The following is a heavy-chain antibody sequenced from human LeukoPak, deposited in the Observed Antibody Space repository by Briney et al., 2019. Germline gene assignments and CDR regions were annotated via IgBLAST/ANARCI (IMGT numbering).Heavy chain of an antibody. D-gene: IGHD1-26*01. Sequence: ASVKVSCKASGYTFTSYDNNWVRQATGQGLEWMGWMNPNSGNTGYAQKFQGRVTMTRNTSISTAYMELSSLRSEDTAVYYCARSGSRHVGWFDPWGQGTLVTVSS. V-gene: IGHV1-8*01. CDR1: GYTFTSYD. CDR2: MNPNSGNT. J-gene: IGHJ5*02. CDR3: ARSGSRHVGWFDP.